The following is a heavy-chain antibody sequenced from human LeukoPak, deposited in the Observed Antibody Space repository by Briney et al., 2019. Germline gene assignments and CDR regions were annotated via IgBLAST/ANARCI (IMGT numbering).Heavy chain of an antibody. D-gene: IGHD1-7*01. CDR3: ARAPSITGTTLPGY. V-gene: IGHV1-8*01. CDR1: GYTFTSCD. CDR2: MNPNSGNT. J-gene: IGHJ4*02. Sequence: GASVKVCCKASGYTFTSCDINWVRQATGQGLEWIGWMNPNSGNTGYAQKVQGRVTMTRNTSISTAYMELRSLRSEDTAVYYCARAPSITGTTLPGYWGQGTLVTVSS.